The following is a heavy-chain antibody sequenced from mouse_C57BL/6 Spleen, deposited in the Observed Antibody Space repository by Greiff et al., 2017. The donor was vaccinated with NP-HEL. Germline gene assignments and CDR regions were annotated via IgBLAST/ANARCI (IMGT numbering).Heavy chain of an antibody. CDR3: ARSEYYGSGYWYFDV. Sequence: EVQLQQSGPELVKPGASVKISCKASGYTFTDYYMNWVKQSHGKSLEWIGDINPNNGGTSYNQKFKGKATLTVDKSSSTAYMELRSLTSEDSAVYYCARSEYYGSGYWYFDVWGTGTTVTVSS. V-gene: IGHV1-26*01. CDR1: GYTFTDYY. CDR2: INPNNGGT. D-gene: IGHD1-1*01. J-gene: IGHJ1*03.